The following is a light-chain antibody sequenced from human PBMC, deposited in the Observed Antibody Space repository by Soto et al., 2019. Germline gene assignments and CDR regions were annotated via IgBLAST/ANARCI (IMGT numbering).Light chain of an antibody. J-gene: IGKJ5*01. CDR3: QQYYTTPAIT. Sequence: DIVMTQSPDSLAVSLGERAAINCKSSQSVLSSSNNKNYLAWYQQKPGQPPKLLIYWASTRESGVPDRFSGRGSGTDFTVSIRSMQAEDVAVYYCQQYYTTPAITFGQGTRSEIK. V-gene: IGKV4-1*01. CDR2: WAS. CDR1: QSVLSSSNNKNY.